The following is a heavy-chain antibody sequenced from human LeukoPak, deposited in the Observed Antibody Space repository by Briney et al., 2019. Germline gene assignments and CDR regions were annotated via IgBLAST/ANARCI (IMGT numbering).Heavy chain of an antibody. CDR2: ISIGSTSI. V-gene: IGHV3-48*02. J-gene: IGHJ4*02. D-gene: IGHD7-27*01. Sequence: PGGSLRLSCVASGFTFSSYSMNWIRKAPGKGLEWVSYISIGSTSIFYADSVKGRFTISRDDAKNSLYLQMNSLRDEDTAVYYCVRDHRWGFDNWGQGTLVTVSS. CDR3: VRDHRWGFDN. CDR1: GFTFSSYS.